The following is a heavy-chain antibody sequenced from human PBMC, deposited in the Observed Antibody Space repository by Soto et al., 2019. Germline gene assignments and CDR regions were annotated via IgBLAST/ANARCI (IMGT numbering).Heavy chain of an antibody. CDR2: IYYSGIT. V-gene: IGHV4-61*01. CDR3: AGGGGVYYFDY. Sequence: PSETLSLTCAVSGGSISSGSYYWSWIRQPPGKGLEWIGYIYYSGITDYNPSLKSRVTISVDTSKSQFSLKLSSVIAADTAVYYCAGGGGVYYFDYWGQGTLVTVSS. J-gene: IGHJ4*02. CDR1: GGSISSGSYY. D-gene: IGHD2-8*02.